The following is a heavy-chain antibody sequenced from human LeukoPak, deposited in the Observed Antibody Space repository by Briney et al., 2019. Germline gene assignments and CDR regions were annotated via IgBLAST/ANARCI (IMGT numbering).Heavy chain of an antibody. CDR2: IIPIFGTA. V-gene: IGHV1-69*13. J-gene: IGHJ6*02. D-gene: IGHD4-23*01. CDR3: ATMTTVVNYYYYGMDV. CDR1: GGTFSSYA. Sequence: GASVKVSCKASGGTFSSYAISWVRQAPGQGLEWMGGIIPIFGTANYAQKFQGRVTITADESTSTAYMELSSLRSEDTAVYYCATMTTVVNYYYYGMDVWGQGTTVTVSS.